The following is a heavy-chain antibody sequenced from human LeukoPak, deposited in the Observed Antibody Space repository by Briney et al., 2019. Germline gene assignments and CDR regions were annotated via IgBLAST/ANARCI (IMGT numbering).Heavy chain of an antibody. V-gene: IGHV3-23*01. D-gene: IGHD5-12*01. CDR1: GFTFSSYA. Sequence: PGGSLRLSCAASGFTFSSYAMSWVRQAPGKGLEWVSAISGSGGSTYYADSVKGRFTISRDNSKNTLYLQMNSLRAEDTAVYYCAKARGSGARIPYYYYGMDVWGQGTTVTVSS. J-gene: IGHJ6*02. CDR3: AKARGSGARIPYYYYGMDV. CDR2: ISGSGGST.